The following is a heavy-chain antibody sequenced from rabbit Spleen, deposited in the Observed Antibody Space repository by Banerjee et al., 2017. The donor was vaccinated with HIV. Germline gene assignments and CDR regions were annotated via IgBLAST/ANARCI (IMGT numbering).Heavy chain of an antibody. Sequence: EQLVESGGGLVQPEGSLTLTCTASGFSFSSRYCVCWVRQAPGKGLEWIACICAGSSDSTYYASWAKGRFTVSKASSTTVTLQMTSLTAADTATYFCARDTGRSVSSYGMDLWGPGTLVTVS. J-gene: IGHJ6*01. V-gene: IGHV1S45*01. CDR3: ARDTGRSVSSYGMDL. CDR1: GFSFSSRYC. D-gene: IGHD7-1*01. CDR2: ICAGSSDST.